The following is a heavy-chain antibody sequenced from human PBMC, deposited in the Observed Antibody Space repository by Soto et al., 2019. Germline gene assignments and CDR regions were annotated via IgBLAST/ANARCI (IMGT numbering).Heavy chain of an antibody. Sequence: SETLSLTCTVSGCSISSDDYYWSWIRQAPGRGLEWIGYIHSSGSIYYNPSLKRRATMSIDTAGNQFSLKVSSVTVADTAVYYCARDLDGLHDDTSGPFPRPGWGQGTLVTAPQ. V-gene: IGHV4-30-4*01. D-gene: IGHD3-22*01. CDR1: GCSISSDDYY. CDR3: ARDLDGLHDDTSGPFPRPG. CDR2: IHSSGSI. J-gene: IGHJ1*01.